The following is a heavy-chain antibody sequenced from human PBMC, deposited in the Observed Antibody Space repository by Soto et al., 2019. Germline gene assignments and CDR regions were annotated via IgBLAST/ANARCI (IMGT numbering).Heavy chain of an antibody. CDR1: GFTFSSYA. CDR2: ISGSGGST. J-gene: IGHJ6*02. CDR3: ANSWEGYTKKEVRSYYYYGMDV. Sequence: PGGSLRLSCAASGFTFSSYAMSWVRQAPGKGLEWVSAISGSGGSTYYADSVKGRFTISRDNSKNTLYLQMNSLRAEDTAVYYCANSWEGYTKKEVRSYYYYGMDVWGQGTTVTVSS. D-gene: IGHD6-13*01. V-gene: IGHV3-23*01.